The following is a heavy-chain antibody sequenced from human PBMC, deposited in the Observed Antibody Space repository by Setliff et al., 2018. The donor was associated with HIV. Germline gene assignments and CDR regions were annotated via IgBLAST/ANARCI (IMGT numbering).Heavy chain of an antibody. CDR2: ISSSNSYK. V-gene: IGHV3-21*01. Sequence: GGSLRLSCAASGFTFNSYSMNWVRQAPGKGLEWVPSISSSNSYKHYADSVKGRFTISRDNAKNSLYLQMNSLRVEDTAVYYCARDEDGYNHFDFWGQGTLVTVSS. D-gene: IGHD5-12*01. CDR3: ARDEDGYNHFDF. CDR1: GFTFNSYS. J-gene: IGHJ4*02.